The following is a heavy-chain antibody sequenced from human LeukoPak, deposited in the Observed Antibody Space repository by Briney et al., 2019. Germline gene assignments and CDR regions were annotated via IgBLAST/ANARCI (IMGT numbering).Heavy chain of an antibody. V-gene: IGHV3-48*03. CDR1: GFTFSDYE. Sequence: GGSLRLSCAASGFTFSDYEMNWVRQAPGKGLEWVSYISSSASIIYYADSVKGRFTISRDNAKNSLYLQMNSLRAEDTAVYYCARDHYYDSSGYIGYWGQGTLVTVSS. D-gene: IGHD3-22*01. CDR3: ARDHYYDSSGYIGY. J-gene: IGHJ4*02. CDR2: ISSSASII.